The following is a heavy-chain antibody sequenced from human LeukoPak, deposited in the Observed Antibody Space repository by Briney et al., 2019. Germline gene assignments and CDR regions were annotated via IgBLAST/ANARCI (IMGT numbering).Heavy chain of an antibody. CDR3: ARDPVLYGGYALGDYYYMDV. D-gene: IGHD5-12*01. CDR1: GYTFTSYG. Sequence: ASVKVSCKASGYTFTSYGISWVRQAPGQGLEWMGWISAYNGNTNYAQKLQGRVTMTTDTSTSTAYMELRSLRSDDTAVYYCARDPVLYGGYALGDYYYMDVWGKGTTVTVSS. CDR2: ISAYNGNT. V-gene: IGHV1-18*01. J-gene: IGHJ6*03.